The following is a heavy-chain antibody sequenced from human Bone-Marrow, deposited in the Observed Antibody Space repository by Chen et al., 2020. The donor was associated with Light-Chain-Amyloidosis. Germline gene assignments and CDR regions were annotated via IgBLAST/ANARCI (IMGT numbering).Heavy chain of an antibody. CDR3: ARRRDGYNCDY. V-gene: IGHV5-51*01. Sequence: EVQLEQSGPEVKKPGESLKISCKGSGYTFPNYWIGWVRQMPGKGLEWMGVIDPDDSDARYSPSCEGQVTISADKSITTAYLQWRSLKASDTAMYYCARRRDGYNCDYWGQGTLVTVSS. CDR1: GYTFPNYW. D-gene: IGHD5-12*01. J-gene: IGHJ4*02. CDR2: IDPDDSDA.